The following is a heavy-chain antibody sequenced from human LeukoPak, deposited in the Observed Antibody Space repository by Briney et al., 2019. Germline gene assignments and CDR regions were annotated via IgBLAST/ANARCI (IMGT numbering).Heavy chain of an antibody. D-gene: IGHD3-10*01. CDR3: ATSWFGDYYFDS. CDR2: ISNSGSTI. J-gene: IGHJ4*02. CDR1: GFTFSSYE. Sequence: GGTLTLSCAASGFTFSSYEMNWFRQPPGKGLEWLSYISNSGSTIYYAYSVKGRFTISRDNAKNSLYLQMNSLRAEDTAVYYCATSWFGDYYFDSWGQGTLVTVSS. V-gene: IGHV3-48*03.